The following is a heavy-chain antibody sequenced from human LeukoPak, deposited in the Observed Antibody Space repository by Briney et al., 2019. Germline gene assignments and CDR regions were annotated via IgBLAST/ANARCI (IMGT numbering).Heavy chain of an antibody. CDR3: ARERLESSMVALTPDFDY. CDR1: GYTFTSYG. CDR2: ISAYNGNT. V-gene: IGHV1-18*04. D-gene: IGHD5-12*01. Sequence: ASVKVSCKASGYTFTSYGISWVRQAPGQGLEWMGWISAYNGNTNYAQKLQGRVTMTTDTSTSTAYMELRCLRSDDTAVYYCARERLESSMVALTPDFDYWGQGTLVTVSS. J-gene: IGHJ4*02.